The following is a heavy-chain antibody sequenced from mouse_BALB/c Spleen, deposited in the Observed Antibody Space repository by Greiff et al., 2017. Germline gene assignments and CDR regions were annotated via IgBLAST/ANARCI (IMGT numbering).Heavy chain of an antibody. CDR1: GFTFNTYA. Sequence: EVQRVESGGGLVQPKGSLKLSCAASGFTFNTYAMNWVRQAPGKGVEWVARIRSKSNNYATYYADSVKDRFTISRDDSQSMLYLQMNNLKTEDTAMYYCVRRGFAYWGQGTLVTVSA. V-gene: IGHV10-1*02. J-gene: IGHJ3*01. CDR3: VRRGFAY. CDR2: IRSKSNNYAT.